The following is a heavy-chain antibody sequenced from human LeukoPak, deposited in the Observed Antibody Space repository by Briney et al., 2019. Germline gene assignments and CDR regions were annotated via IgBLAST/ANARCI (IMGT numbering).Heavy chain of an antibody. J-gene: IGHJ4*02. Sequence: PGGSLRLSCAASGFTFSSYGMHWVRQAPGKGLEWVAVISYDGSNKYYADSVKGRFTISRDNSKNTLYLQMNSLRAEDTAVYYCAKVEGRFGELLLRPYYFDYWGQGTLVTVSS. D-gene: IGHD3-10*01. V-gene: IGHV3-30*18. CDR1: GFTFSSYG. CDR3: AKVEGRFGELLLRPYYFDY. CDR2: ISYDGSNK.